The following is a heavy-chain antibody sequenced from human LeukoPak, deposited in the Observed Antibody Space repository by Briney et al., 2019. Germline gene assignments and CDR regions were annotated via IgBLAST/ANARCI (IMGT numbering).Heavy chain of an antibody. CDR2: INTNTGNP. CDR1: GYTFTSYA. V-gene: IGHV7-4-1*02. CDR3: ARSPRRSPLATD. J-gene: IGHJ1*01. Sequence: ASVTVSCTASGYTFTSYAMNWVRQAPGQGLEWMGWINTNTGNPTYAQRMTGRFVFSLDTSDSTAYLQISSLKAEDTAVYYCARSPRRSPLATDWGQGTLVTVSS.